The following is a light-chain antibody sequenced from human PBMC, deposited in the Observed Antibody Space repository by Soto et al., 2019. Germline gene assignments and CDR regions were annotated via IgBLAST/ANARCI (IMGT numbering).Light chain of an antibody. Sequence: SALTQPPSASGSPGQSVAISCSGTSSDVGGYNYVSWYQQHPGKAPKLMIYDVNKRPSGVPDRFFGSKSGNTASLTVSGLQAEDEADYYCVSYAGSNKPAFGGGTKLTVL. J-gene: IGLJ2*01. CDR1: SSDVGGYNY. V-gene: IGLV2-8*01. CDR2: DVN. CDR3: VSYAGSNKPA.